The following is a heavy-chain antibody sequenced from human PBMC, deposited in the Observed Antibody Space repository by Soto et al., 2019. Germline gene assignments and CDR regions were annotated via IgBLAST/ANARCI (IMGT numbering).Heavy chain of an antibody. D-gene: IGHD1-1*01. J-gene: IGHJ6*02. V-gene: IGHV3-33*01. Sequence: PGGSLRLSCAASGFTFSSYGMHWVRQAPGKGLEWVAVIWYDGSNKYYADSVKGRFTISRDNSKNTLYLQMNSLRAEDTAVYYWARDYRLERLPMLIYYYGMDVWGQGTTVTVS. CDR2: IWYDGSNK. CDR3: ARDYRLERLPMLIYYYGMDV. CDR1: GFTFSSYG.